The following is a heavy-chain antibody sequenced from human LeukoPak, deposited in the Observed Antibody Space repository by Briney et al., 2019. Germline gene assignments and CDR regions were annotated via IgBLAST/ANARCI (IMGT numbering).Heavy chain of an antibody. D-gene: IGHD2-2*01. CDR1: GGSISSYY. Sequence: SETLSLTCTISGGSISSYYWSWIRQPAGQGLEWIGRIYTSGSTNYNHSPKSRVTLTVDPPKNQFPLKLSSVAAADPGGYYCARDVVPAAMMNWFDPWGQRTLVTVSS. J-gene: IGHJ5*02. CDR2: IYTSGST. CDR3: ARDVVPAAMMNWFDP. V-gene: IGHV4-4*07.